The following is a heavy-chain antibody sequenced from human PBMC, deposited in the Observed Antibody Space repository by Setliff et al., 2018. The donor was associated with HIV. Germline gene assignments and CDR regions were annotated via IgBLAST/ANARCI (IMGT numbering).Heavy chain of an antibody. J-gene: IGHJ6*02. CDR1: GGSISTYY. CDR3: ARAEGATYYNFSYYYGMDV. V-gene: IGHV4-59*01. Sequence: LSLTCTVSGGSISTYYWSWIRQPPGKGLEWIGYIYYSGSTNYNPSLKSRVTISVDTSKNQFSLKLSSVTAADTAVYYCARAEGATYYNFSYYYGMDVWGQGTTVTV. D-gene: IGHD3-3*01. CDR2: IYYSGST.